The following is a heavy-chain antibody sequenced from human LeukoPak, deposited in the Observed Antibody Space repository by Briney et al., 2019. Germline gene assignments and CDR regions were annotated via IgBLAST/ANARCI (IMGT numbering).Heavy chain of an antibody. J-gene: IGHJ6*02. CDR3: AREIAVAGTPHYYGMDV. V-gene: IGHV1-69*04. Sequence: SVKVSCKASGGTFSSYAISWVRQAPGQGLEWMGRIIPILGIANYAQKFQGRVTITADESTSTAYMELSSLRSEDTAVYYRAREIAVAGTPHYYGMDVWGQGTTVTVSS. CDR2: IIPILGIA. D-gene: IGHD6-19*01. CDR1: GGTFSSYA.